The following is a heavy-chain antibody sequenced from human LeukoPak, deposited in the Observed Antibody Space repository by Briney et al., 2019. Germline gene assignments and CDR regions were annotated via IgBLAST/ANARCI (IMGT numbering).Heavy chain of an antibody. CDR1: GYTFTGYY. J-gene: IGHJ5*02. Sequence: ASVKVSCKASGYTFTGYYMHWVRQAPGQGLEWMGWINPNSGGTNYAQKFQGRVTMTRDTSISTAYMELSRLRSEDTAVYYCARNLDIVVVPAATAGWFDPWGQGTLVTVSS. V-gene: IGHV1-2*02. CDR3: ARNLDIVVVPAATAGWFDP. CDR2: INPNSGGT. D-gene: IGHD2-2*01.